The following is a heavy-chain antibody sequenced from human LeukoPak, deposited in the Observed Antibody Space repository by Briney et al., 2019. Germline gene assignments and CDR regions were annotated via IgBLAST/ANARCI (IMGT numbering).Heavy chain of an antibody. CDR2: INPNSGGT. CDR1: GGTFSSYA. J-gene: IGHJ4*02. CDR3: ARVLYRGYSSSFGY. D-gene: IGHD6-6*01. V-gene: IGHV1-2*06. Sequence: ASVKVSCKASGGTFSSYAISWVRQAPGQGLEWMGRINPNSGGTNYAQKFQGRVTMARDTSISTAYMELSRLRSDDTAVYYCARVLYRGYSSSFGYWGQGTLVTVSS.